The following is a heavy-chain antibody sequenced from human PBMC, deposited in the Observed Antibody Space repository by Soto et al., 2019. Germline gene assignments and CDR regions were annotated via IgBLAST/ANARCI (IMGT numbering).Heavy chain of an antibody. D-gene: IGHD6-13*01. CDR3: ARDESAGSSIRY. Sequence: EVQVVESGGGLVKPGGSLRLSCTAPGSPFSSYGMNWVRQAPGKGLEWVASINNGGEYIYYADSVQGRFTISRDNAKNSLYLQVNSLRAEETAVYFCARDESAGSSIRYWGQGTLVTVSS. J-gene: IGHJ4*02. CDR2: INNGGEYI. V-gene: IGHV3-21*01. CDR1: GSPFSSYG.